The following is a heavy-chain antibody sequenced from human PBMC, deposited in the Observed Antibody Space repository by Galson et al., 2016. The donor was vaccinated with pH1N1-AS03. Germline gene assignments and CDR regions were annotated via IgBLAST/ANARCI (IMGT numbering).Heavy chain of an antibody. CDR1: GFNFASYS. J-gene: IGHJ5*02. CDR3: TRLTGSGP. V-gene: IGHV3-48*02. CDR2: INSRSSSI. Sequence: SLRLSCAASGFNFASYSMNWVRQAPGKGLEWVSYINSRSSSILYGDSVKGRFTISRDNAKNSLYLRMIALRDDDTAVYYCTRLTGSGPWGQGTRVTVSS. D-gene: IGHD1-1*01.